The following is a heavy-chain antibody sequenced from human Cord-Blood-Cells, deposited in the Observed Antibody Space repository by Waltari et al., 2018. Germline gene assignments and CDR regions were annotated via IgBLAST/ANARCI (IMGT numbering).Heavy chain of an antibody. CDR3: AGEGSSWYYYYMDV. CDR1: GFTFSDYY. J-gene: IGHJ6*03. D-gene: IGHD6-13*01. V-gene: IGHV3-11*01. Sequence: QVQLVESGGGLVKPGGSLRLSCAASGFTFSDYYMSWIRQAPGKGLEWVSYISSSGSTIYYADAVKGRFTISRDNAKNSLYLQMNSLRAEDTAVYYGAGEGSSWYYYYMDVWGKGTTVTVSS. CDR2: ISSSGSTI.